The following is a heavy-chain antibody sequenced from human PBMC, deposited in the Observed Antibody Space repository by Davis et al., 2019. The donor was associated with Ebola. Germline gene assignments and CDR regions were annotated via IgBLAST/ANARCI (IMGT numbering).Heavy chain of an antibody. CDR3: ARQESLYGHIDY. V-gene: IGHV5-51*01. CDR2: NYAGDSDT. CDR1: GYSFTSYW. Sequence: GESLKISCKGSGYSFTSYWIAWVRQMPGKGLEWMGINYAGDSDTRYSPSFEGQVTISVDRSITTAYLQWRILKASDTAIYYGARQESLYGHIDYWGQGTLVTVSS. D-gene: IGHD3-10*01. J-gene: IGHJ4*02.